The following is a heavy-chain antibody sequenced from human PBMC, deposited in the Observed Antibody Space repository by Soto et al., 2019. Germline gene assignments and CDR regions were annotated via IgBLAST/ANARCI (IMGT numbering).Heavy chain of an antibody. V-gene: IGHV3-9*01. Sequence: EVQLVESGGGLVQPGRSLRLSCAASGFTFDDYAMHWVRQAPGKGLEWVSSINWNSGSIGYADSVKGRFTISRDNAKNSLYLQMNSLRAEDTALYYCAKDDYRRASGVDYWGQGTLVTVSS. CDR3: AKDDYRRASGVDY. CDR2: INWNSGSI. CDR1: GFTFDDYA. J-gene: IGHJ4*02. D-gene: IGHD3-10*01.